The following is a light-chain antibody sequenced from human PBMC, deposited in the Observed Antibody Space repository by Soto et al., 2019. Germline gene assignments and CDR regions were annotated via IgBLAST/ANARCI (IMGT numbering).Light chain of an antibody. V-gene: IGKV3-15*01. Sequence: EMVMTQSPATLSVSLGERATLSCRASQSVSTKLVWYQQKPGQAPRLLIYGASTRATGIPARFSGSGSGTEFALTLSSLQSEDFAVYYCQQQDQGWTVGQGTKVEIK. J-gene: IGKJ1*01. CDR3: QQQDQGWT. CDR1: QSVSTK. CDR2: GAS.